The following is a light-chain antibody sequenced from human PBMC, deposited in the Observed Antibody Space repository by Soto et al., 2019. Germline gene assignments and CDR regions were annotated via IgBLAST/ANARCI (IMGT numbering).Light chain of an antibody. CDR3: LQRYSTPYL. Sequence: DIQMTQSPSSLSASVGDRVTITCRARQSISSYLHWYQQKPGKAPKLLIYAASSLQSGVPSSFSGSGSGTDFSLTIRGRQPEDFATYYCLQRYSTPYLFGEGPKREI. CDR2: AAS. J-gene: IGKJ2*01. V-gene: IGKV1-39*01. CDR1: QSISSY.